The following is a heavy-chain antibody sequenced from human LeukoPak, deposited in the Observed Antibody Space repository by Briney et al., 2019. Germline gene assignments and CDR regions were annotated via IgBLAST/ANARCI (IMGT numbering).Heavy chain of an antibody. CDR1: EFTFSNFG. CDR2: ISSSSSSI. V-gene: IGHV3-48*02. CDR3: ARDSGGSSGWYYFDY. Sequence: GGSLRLSCAASEFTFSNFGMNWVRQAPGKGLEWVSYISSSSSSIYYADSVRGRFTISRDNAKNSLYLQMNSLRDDDTAVYYCARDSGGSSGWYYFDYWGQGTLVTVSS. D-gene: IGHD6-13*01. J-gene: IGHJ4*02.